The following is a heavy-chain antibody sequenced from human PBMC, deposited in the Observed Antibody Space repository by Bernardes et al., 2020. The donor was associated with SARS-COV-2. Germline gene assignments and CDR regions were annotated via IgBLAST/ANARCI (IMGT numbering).Heavy chain of an antibody. CDR2: ISAYNGNT. D-gene: IGHD6-19*01. V-gene: IGHV1-18*01. CDR3: AFAVAGSGDFNY. CDR1: GYTFTNYG. J-gene: IGHJ4*02. Sequence: ASVKVSCKASGYTFTNYGISWVRQAPGQGLEWMGWISAYNGNTNYAQKLQGRVTMTTDTSTSTAYMELRSLRSDDTAVYYCAFAVAGSGDFNYWGQGTLVTVSS.